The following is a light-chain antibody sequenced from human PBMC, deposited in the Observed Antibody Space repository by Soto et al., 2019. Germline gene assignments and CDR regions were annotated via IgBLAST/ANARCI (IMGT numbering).Light chain of an antibody. CDR3: QTWGTGIQV. Sequence: QSVLTQSPSASASLGASVKLTCTLSSGHSSYAIAWHQQQPEKGPRYLMKLNSDGSHSKGDGIPDRFSGSSSGAERYHTISSLQSEDEADYYCQTWGTGIQVFGTGTKLTVL. J-gene: IGLJ1*01. CDR2: LNSDGSH. CDR1: SGHSSYA. V-gene: IGLV4-69*01.